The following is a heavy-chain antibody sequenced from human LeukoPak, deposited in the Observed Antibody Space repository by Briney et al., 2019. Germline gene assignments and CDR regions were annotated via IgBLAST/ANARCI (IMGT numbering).Heavy chain of an antibody. Sequence: ASVKVSCKASRGTFSSYAISWVRQAPGQGLEWMGGIIPIFGTANYAQKFQGRVTITTDESTSTAYMELSSLRSEDTAVYYCASTSELLWFGELYYFDYWGQGTLVTVSS. D-gene: IGHD3-10*01. CDR2: IIPIFGTA. J-gene: IGHJ4*02. CDR3: ASTSELLWFGELYYFDY. CDR1: RGTFSSYA. V-gene: IGHV1-69*05.